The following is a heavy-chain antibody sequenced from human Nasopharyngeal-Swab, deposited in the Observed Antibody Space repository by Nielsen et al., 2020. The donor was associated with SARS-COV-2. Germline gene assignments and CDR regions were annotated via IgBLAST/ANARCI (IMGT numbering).Heavy chain of an antibody. D-gene: IGHD6-13*01. CDR2: IYYSGST. V-gene: IGHV4-39*01. CDR3: ARLDVSAAGRDY. Sequence: RQAPGKGLEWIGSIYYSGSTYYNPSLKSRVSISVDTSKNQFSLKLSSVTAADTAVYYSARLDVSAAGRDYWGQGTLVTVSS. J-gene: IGHJ4*02.